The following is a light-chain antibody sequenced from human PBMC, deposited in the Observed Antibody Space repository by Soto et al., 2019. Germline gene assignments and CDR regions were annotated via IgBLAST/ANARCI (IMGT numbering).Light chain of an antibody. CDR1: SSDVGGYNY. Sequence: QSVLTQPASVSGSPGQSITISCTGTSSDVGGYNYVSWYQQHPGKAPRLMIYEVSNRPSGVSNRFSGSKSGNTASLTISGLQAEDEADYYCSSYTVLTPVVFGGGTMVTVL. V-gene: IGLV2-14*01. CDR3: SSYTVLTPVV. J-gene: IGLJ2*01. CDR2: EVS.